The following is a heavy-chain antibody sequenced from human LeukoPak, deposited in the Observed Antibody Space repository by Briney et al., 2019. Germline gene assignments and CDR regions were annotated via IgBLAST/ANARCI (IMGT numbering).Heavy chain of an antibody. V-gene: IGHV3-23*01. Sequence: PGGSLRLSCAASGFTFSSYAMGWVRQAPGKGLEWVSAVSGGGGSTYYADSVKGRFTVSRDNSKNTLYLLMNSLRAEDTALYYCAKALYGLWLSGDYWGQGTLVTVSS. D-gene: IGHD5-18*01. J-gene: IGHJ4*02. CDR1: GFTFSSYA. CDR3: AKALYGLWLSGDY. CDR2: VSGGGGST.